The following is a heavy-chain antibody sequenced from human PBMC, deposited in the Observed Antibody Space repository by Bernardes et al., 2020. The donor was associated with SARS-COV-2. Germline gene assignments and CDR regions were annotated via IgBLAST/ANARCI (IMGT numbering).Heavy chain of an antibody. V-gene: IGHV3-21*01. J-gene: IGHJ4*02. CDR2: ISSSSSYI. D-gene: IGHD3-3*01. CDR1: GFTFSSYS. Sequence: GGSLRLSCAASGFTFSSYSMNWVRQAPGKGLEWVSSISSSSSYIYYADSVKGRFTISRDNAKNSLYLQMNSLRAEDTAVYYCARDSDTLTTIFGVVILTAPPVDYFDYWGQGTLVTVSS. CDR3: ARDSDTLTTIFGVVILTAPPVDYFDY.